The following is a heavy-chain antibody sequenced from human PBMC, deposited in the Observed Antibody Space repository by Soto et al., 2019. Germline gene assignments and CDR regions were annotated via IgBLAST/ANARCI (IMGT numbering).Heavy chain of an antibody. CDR1: GFTFSSYG. CDR3: ARDGRDDYSNYGFDY. Sequence: QVQLVESGGGVVQPGRSLRLSCAASGFTFSSYGMHWVRQAPGKGLEWVAVIWYDGSNKYYADSVKGRFTISRDNSKNTLYLQMNSLRAEDTAVYYCARDGRDDYSNYGFDYWGQGTLVTVSS. J-gene: IGHJ4*02. D-gene: IGHD4-4*01. V-gene: IGHV3-33*01. CDR2: IWYDGSNK.